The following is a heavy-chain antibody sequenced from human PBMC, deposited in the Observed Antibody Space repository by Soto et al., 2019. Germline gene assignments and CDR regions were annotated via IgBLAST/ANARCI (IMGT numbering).Heavy chain of an antibody. Sequence: SETLSLTCAVYGGSFSGYYWSWIRQPPGKGLEWIGEINHSGSTNYNPSLKSRVTISVDTSKNQFSLKLSSVTAADTAVYYCARGIGIGGIVVVPAAPFDYWGQGTQVTVSS. CDR2: INHSGST. D-gene: IGHD2-2*01. CDR1: GGSFSGYY. V-gene: IGHV4-34*01. J-gene: IGHJ4*02. CDR3: ARGIGIGGIVVVPAAPFDY.